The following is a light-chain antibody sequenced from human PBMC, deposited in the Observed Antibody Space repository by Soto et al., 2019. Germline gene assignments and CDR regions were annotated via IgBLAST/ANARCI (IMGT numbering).Light chain of an antibody. CDR3: QTWDTGARVV. Sequence: QSVLTQSPSASASLGASVKLTCTLSSGHSSYAIAWHQQQPEKGPRYLMKLSSDGRHSKGDGIHDRFSGSSSGAERYLTISSLQSEDEADYYCQTWDTGARVVFGGGTKLTVL. J-gene: IGLJ2*01. CDR2: LSSDGRH. V-gene: IGLV4-69*01. CDR1: SGHSSYA.